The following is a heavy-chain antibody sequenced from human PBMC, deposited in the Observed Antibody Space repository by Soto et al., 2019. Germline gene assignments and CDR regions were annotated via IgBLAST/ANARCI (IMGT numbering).Heavy chain of an antibody. V-gene: IGHV4-34*01. CDR1: GGSFSGYY. Sequence: SETLSLTCAVYGGSFSGYYWSWIRQPPGKGLEWIGEINHSGSTNYNPSLKSRVTISVDTSKNQFSLKLSSGTAADTAVYYCARGTTYIIAAAATYQFPVRKLNWFDPWGQGTLVTVSS. J-gene: IGHJ5*02. D-gene: IGHD6-13*01. CDR3: ARGTTYIIAAAATYQFPVRKLNWFDP. CDR2: INHSGST.